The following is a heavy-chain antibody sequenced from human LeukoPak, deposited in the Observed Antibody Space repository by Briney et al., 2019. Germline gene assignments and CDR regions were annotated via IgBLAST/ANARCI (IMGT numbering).Heavy chain of an antibody. CDR2: ISNSGSST. CDR3: AKGSSPSRPYYFDN. D-gene: IGHD3-10*01. J-gene: IGHJ4*02. Sequence: QSGGSLRLSCAASGFTFSTYAMSWVRQAPGKGLEWDSAISNSGSSTYYADYVRGRFTISRDSSKNTVYLQMNSLRADDTAVYYCAKGSSPSRPYYFDNWGQGTLVTVSS. CDR1: GFTFSTYA. V-gene: IGHV3-23*01.